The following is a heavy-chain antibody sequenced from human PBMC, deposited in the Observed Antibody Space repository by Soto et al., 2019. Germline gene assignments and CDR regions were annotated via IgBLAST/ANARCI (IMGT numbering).Heavy chain of an antibody. Sequence: QVRLVQSGAEVKTPGSSVKVSCKASGGTFSSDTVSWVRQAPGQGLEWMGRIIPMFDMSEYADKFQGRATITADEAATTVYMELSSLTSDDTAMYFCVRDDCSDYTEDGFETWGQGTVVTVSS. CDR2: IIPMFDMS. CDR1: GGTFSSDT. J-gene: IGHJ3*02. CDR3: VRDDCSDYTEDGFET. V-gene: IGHV1-69*02. D-gene: IGHD4-17*01.